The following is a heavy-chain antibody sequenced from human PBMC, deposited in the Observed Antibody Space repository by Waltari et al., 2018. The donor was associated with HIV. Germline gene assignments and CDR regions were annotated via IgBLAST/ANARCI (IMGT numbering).Heavy chain of an antibody. J-gene: IGHJ4*02. CDR3: AREGIAAAGPFGY. D-gene: IGHD6-13*01. CDR1: GFTFSSYG. V-gene: IGHV3-33*01. CDR2: IWYDGSNK. Sequence: QVQLVESGGGVVQPGRSLRLSCAASGFTFSSYGMHWVRQAPGKGLELVAVIWYDGSNKYYADAVKGRFTISRDNSKNTLYLQMNSLRAEDTAVYYCAREGIAAAGPFGYWGQGTLVTVSS.